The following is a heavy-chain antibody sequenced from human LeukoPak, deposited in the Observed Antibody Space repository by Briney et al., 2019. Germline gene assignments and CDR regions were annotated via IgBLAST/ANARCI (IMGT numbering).Heavy chain of an antibody. CDR1: GFTFSSYA. CDR2: ISGSGGST. Sequence: GGSLRLSCAASGFTFSSYAMSWVRQAPGKGLEWVSAISGSGGSTYYADSVKGRFTISRDNSKNTLYLQMNSLRAEDTAVYYCAKDLGDYGDYYVGFDYWGQGTLVTVSS. J-gene: IGHJ4*02. V-gene: IGHV3-23*01. CDR3: AKDLGDYGDYYVGFDY. D-gene: IGHD4-17*01.